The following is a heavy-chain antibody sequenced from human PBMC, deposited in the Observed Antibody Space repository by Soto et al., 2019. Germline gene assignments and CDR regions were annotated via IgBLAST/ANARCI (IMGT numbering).Heavy chain of an antibody. CDR2: ISGYNGHT. J-gene: IGHJ4*02. Sequence: GASVKVSCKASGYTFISYGITWVRQAPGQGLEWMGWISGYNGHTKYAQKLQGRVTMTTDTSTSTAYMELRSLRSDDTAVYYCARDLGIAVAGSAVDYWGQGTLVTVSS. V-gene: IGHV1-18*01. CDR3: ARDLGIAVAGSAVDY. D-gene: IGHD6-19*01. CDR1: GYTFISYG.